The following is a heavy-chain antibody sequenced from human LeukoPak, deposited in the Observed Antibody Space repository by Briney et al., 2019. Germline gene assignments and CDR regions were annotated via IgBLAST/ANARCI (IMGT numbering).Heavy chain of an antibody. J-gene: IGHJ5*02. V-gene: IGHV1-8*03. D-gene: IGHD3-3*01. CDR1: GYTFTGYY. CDR2: MNPNSGNT. Sequence: ASVKVSCKASGYTFTGYYMHWVRQATGQGLEWMGWMNPNSGNTGYAQKFQGRVTITRNTSISTAYMELSSLRSEDTAVYYCARGDYDFWSGYHNWFDPWGQGTLVTVSS. CDR3: ARGDYDFWSGYHNWFDP.